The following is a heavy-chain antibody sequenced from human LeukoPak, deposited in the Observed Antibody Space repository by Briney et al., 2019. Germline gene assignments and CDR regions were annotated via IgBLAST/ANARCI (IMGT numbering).Heavy chain of an antibody. Sequence: SGGSLRLSCAASGFTFSSYGMHWVRQAPGKGLEWVAVISYDGSNKYYADSVKGRFTISRDNSKNTMYLQMNSLRTEDTAVYYCAKLGELSPHDYWGQGTLVTVSS. D-gene: IGHD3-16*02. V-gene: IGHV3-30*18. CDR3: AKLGELSPHDY. CDR1: GFTFSSYG. CDR2: ISYDGSNK. J-gene: IGHJ4*02.